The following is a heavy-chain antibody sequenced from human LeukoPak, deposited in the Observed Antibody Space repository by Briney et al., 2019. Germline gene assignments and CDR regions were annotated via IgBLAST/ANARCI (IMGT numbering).Heavy chain of an antibody. D-gene: IGHD5-18*01. V-gene: IGHV3-23*01. CDR2: ISGSGGST. CDR3: ASPDSYGHGFDY. Sequence: GSLRLSCAASGFTFSSYAMSWVRQAPGKGLEWVSAISGSGGSTYYADSVKGRFTISRDNSKNTLYLQMNSLRAEDTAVYYCASPDSYGHGFDYWGQGTLVTVSS. CDR1: GFTFSSYA. J-gene: IGHJ4*02.